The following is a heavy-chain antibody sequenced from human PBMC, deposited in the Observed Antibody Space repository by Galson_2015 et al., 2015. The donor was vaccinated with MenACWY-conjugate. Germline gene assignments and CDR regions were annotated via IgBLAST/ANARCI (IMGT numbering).Heavy chain of an antibody. D-gene: IGHD1-26*01. CDR2: ISPGDSNI. J-gene: IGHJ6*02. Sequence: QSGAEVTKPGESLKISCKGSGYSFPTYWIGWVRQLPGKGLEWMGLISPGDSNIRYSPAFQGRVTISADKSISTAYLQWNSLQASDTAIYYCARHPPGGRGMDVWGQGTTVTVSS. V-gene: IGHV5-51*01. CDR3: ARHPPGGRGMDV. CDR1: GYSFPTYW.